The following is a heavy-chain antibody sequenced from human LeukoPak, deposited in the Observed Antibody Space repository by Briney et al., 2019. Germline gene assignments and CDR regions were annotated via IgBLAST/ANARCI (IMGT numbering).Heavy chain of an antibody. V-gene: IGHV4-59*11. D-gene: IGHD1/OR15-1a*01. CDR1: GGSISSHY. CDR2: IYYSGST. CDR3: ARSRLPRTNFDY. J-gene: IGHJ4*02. Sequence: PSETLSLTCTVSGGSISSHYWSWFRQPPGKGLEWIGYIYYSGSTNYNPSLKSRVTISVDTSKNQFSLKLSSVTAADTAVYYCARSRLPRTNFDYWGQGTLVTVSS.